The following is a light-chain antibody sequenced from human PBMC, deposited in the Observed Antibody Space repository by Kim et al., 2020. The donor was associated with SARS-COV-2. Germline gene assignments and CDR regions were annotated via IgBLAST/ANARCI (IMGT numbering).Light chain of an antibody. CDR3: QQYYDTPYT. J-gene: IGKJ2*01. CDR2: WAS. Sequence: DIVMTQSPDSLAVSLGERATINCKSSQSVLYSSNNKNYLAWYQQKPGQPPKLLIYWASTRESGVPDRFSGSGFGTDFTLTISCLQAEDVAVYYCQQYYDTPYTFGQGTKLEI. CDR1: QSVLYSSNNKNY. V-gene: IGKV4-1*01.